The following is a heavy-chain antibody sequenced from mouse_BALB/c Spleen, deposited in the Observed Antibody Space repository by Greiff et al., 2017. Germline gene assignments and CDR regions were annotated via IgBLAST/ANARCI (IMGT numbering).Heavy chain of an antibody. D-gene: IGHD1-1*01. CDR3: ARRYYGSSYGYFDV. J-gene: IGHJ1*01. CDR1: GYSITSDYA. CDR2: ISYSGST. Sequence: EVQRVESGPGLVKPSQSLSLTCTVTGYSITSDYAWNWIRQFPGNKLEWMGYISYSGSTSYNPSLKSRISITRDTSKNQFFLQLNSVTTEDTATYYCARRYYGSSYGYFDVWGAGTTVTVSS. V-gene: IGHV3-2*02.